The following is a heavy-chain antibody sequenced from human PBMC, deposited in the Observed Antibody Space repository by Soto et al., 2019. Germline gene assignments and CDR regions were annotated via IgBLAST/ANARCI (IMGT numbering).Heavy chain of an antibody. CDR3: ALVIEAAGTTQTACDI. J-gene: IGHJ3*02. Sequence: QVQLQESGPGLVKPSQTLSLTCTVSGGSISSGGYYWSWFRQHPGKGLAWSGYIYYSGSTYYNPSLKRRVTISVDTSMHQFSLKLSAVTVADTAVYYGALVIEAAGTTQTACDICGQGPMVTVSS. CDR1: GGSISSGGYY. V-gene: IGHV4-31*03. CDR2: IYYSGST. D-gene: IGHD6-13*01.